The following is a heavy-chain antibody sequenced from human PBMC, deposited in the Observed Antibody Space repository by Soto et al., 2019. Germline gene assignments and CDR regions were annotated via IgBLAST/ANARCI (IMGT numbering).Heavy chain of an antibody. J-gene: IGHJ4*02. CDR2: IYYSGST. V-gene: IGHV4-61*01. CDR3: ARHAYCSGGSCYFWEHDY. Sequence: SQTQSLTCTVSDGSVSNLSYYWSWIRQPPGKGLEWIGYIYYSGSTNYNPTLKSRVTISVDTSKNQFSLKLSSVTAADTAVYYCARHAYCSGGSCYFWEHDYWGQGTLVTVSS. D-gene: IGHD2-15*01. CDR1: DGSVSNLSYY.